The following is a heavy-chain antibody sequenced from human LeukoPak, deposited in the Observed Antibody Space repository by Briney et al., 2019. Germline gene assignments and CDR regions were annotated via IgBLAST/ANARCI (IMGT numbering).Heavy chain of an antibody. CDR3: ARKDGDH. Sequence: SETLSLTCTVSGGSISSYFWTWIRQPAGKGLEWIGRMYNSGSTDYNPSLKSRVTMSLDTSRNQFSLKLSSVTAADTAVYYCARKDGDHWGQGTLVTVSS. V-gene: IGHV4-4*07. J-gene: IGHJ4*02. CDR1: GGSISSYF. CDR2: MYNSGST.